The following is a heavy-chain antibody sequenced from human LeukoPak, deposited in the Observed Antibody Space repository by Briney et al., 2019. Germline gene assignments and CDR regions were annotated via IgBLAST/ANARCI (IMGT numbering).Heavy chain of an antibody. J-gene: IGHJ6*03. CDR3: AGGDGDYDLYYYYYYMDV. CDR1: GFTFSSYA. D-gene: IGHD4-17*01. CDR2: ISGSGGST. Sequence: GGSLRLSCAASGFTFSSYAMSWVRQAPGKGLEWVSAISGSGGSTYYADSVKGRFTISRDNSKNTLYLQMNSLRAEDTAVYYCAGGDGDYDLYYYYYYMDVWGKGTTVTVSS. V-gene: IGHV3-23*01.